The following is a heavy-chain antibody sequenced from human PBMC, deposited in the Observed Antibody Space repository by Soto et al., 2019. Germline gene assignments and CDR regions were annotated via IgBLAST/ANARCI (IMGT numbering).Heavy chain of an antibody. J-gene: IGHJ6*02. CDR2: IYYTGNT. D-gene: IGHD3-10*01. V-gene: IGHV4-39*01. Sequence: QVQLQESGPGLVKTSETLSLTCTVSGGSISSTNYYWGWIRQPPGKGLEWIGSIYYTGNTFYNPSLKSRVTLSADTCKNQFSLKVTSVTAADTAVYYCARHDFYGSGSYYRKGFYYYFGLDVWGQGTTVTVSS. CDR1: GGSISSTNYY. CDR3: ARHDFYGSGSYYRKGFYYYFGLDV.